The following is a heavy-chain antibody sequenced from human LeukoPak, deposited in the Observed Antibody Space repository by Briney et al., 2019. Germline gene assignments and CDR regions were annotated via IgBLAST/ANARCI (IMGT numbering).Heavy chain of an antibody. CDR2: ISSSSNYI. D-gene: IGHD3-10*01. CDR3: ARDRWFGELLYPLDY. CDR1: GFTFSYYS. V-gene: IGHV3-21*01. Sequence: GGSLRLSCAASGFTFSYYSMNWVRQAPGRGLEWVSSISSSSNYIYYADSVKGRFTISRDNAKKSLYLQMNSLRAEDTAVFSCARDRWFGELLYPLDYWGQGTLVTVSS. J-gene: IGHJ4*02.